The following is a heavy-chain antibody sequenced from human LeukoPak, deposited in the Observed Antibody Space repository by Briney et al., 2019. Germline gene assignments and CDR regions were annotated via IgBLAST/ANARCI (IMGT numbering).Heavy chain of an antibody. CDR1: GYTFTSYG. Sequence: GASVKVSCKASGYTFTSYGISWVRQAPGQGLEWMGWISAYNGNTNYAQKPQGRVTMTTDTSTSTAYMELRSLRSDDTAVYYCARDSIAAAGEEFDYWGQGTLVTVSS. V-gene: IGHV1-18*01. D-gene: IGHD6-13*01. J-gene: IGHJ4*02. CDR3: ARDSIAAAGEEFDY. CDR2: ISAYNGNT.